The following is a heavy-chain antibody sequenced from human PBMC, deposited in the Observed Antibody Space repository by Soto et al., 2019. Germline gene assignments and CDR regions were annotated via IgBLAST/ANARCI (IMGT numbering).Heavy chain of an antibody. D-gene: IGHD3-22*01. V-gene: IGHV4-4*02. J-gene: IGHJ4*02. CDR2: VYRDGSA. Sequence: SANLSLTGDVSGVSIISGNWLSWVRQPPCKELDWIGEVYRDGSANYHPSLERRVTISVDTAKNQFSLRLSSVTAADTAIYYCARLIYDSRLNYLYFDSWGQGMLVTVSS. CDR1: GVSIISGNW. CDR3: ARLIYDSRLNYLYFDS.